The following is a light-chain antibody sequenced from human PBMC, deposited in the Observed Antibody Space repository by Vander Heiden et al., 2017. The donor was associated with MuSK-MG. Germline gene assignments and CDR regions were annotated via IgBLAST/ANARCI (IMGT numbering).Light chain of an antibody. CDR3: QQSYTTPILP. J-gene: IGKJ3*01. Sequence: DIQMTQSPLSLSASVGDRVTLTCRASENINNYLNWYQQRPGKAPKLLIFAASRLERGVPSRLSGSGYGTDFTLTITRLQPEDFATYYCQQSYTTPILPFGPGTKVVIK. V-gene: IGKV1-39*01. CDR1: ENINNY. CDR2: AAS.